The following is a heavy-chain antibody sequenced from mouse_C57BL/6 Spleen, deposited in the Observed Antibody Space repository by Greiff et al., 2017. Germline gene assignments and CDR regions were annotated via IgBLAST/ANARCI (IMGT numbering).Heavy chain of an antibody. CDR2: IYPGSGNT. J-gene: IGHJ2*01. D-gene: IGHD1-1*01. CDR3: ARSSSNFDY. V-gene: IGHV1-76*01. Sequence: QVQLQQSGAELVRPGASVKLSCTASGYTFTDYYINWVKQRPGQGLEWIARIYPGSGNTYYNEKFKGKATLTAEKSSSTAYMQLSSLTSEDSAVYFCARSSSNFDYWGQGTTLTVSS. CDR1: GYTFTDYY.